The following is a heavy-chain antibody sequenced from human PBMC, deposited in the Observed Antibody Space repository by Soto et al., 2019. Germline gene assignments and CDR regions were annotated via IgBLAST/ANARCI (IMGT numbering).Heavy chain of an antibody. CDR1: GGSINSSNW. D-gene: IGHD1-20*01. Sequence: QVQLQESGPGLVEPSGTLSLTCAVSGGSINSSNWWSWVRQPPRKGLEWIGEIYLGGTTNYNPSRKTRVTISIDKSNSQFSLRLSSVTAADTAIYYCARHGQVFYGMDVWGQGTTVTVSS. J-gene: IGHJ6*02. CDR3: ARHGQVFYGMDV. V-gene: IGHV4-4*02. CDR2: IYLGGTT.